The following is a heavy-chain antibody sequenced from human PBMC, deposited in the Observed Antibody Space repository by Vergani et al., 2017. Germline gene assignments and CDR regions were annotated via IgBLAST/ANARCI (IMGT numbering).Heavy chain of an antibody. CDR1: GGSISSGDYY. Sequence: QLQLQESGPGLVKPSETLSLTCTVSGGSISSGDYYWSWIRQPPGKGLEWIGYIYYSGSTYYNPSLKSRVTISVDTSKNQFSLKLSSVTAADTAVYYCAXLESGALDTAMVANWFDPWGQGTLVTVSS. V-gene: IGHV4-30-4*01. CDR3: AXLESGALDTAMVANWFDP. D-gene: IGHD5-18*01. J-gene: IGHJ5*02. CDR2: IYYSGST.